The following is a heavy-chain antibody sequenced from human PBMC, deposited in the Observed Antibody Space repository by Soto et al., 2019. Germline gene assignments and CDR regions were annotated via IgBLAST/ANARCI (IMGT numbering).Heavy chain of an antibody. Sequence: QVRLVQSGTEVKKPGASVKVSCKASGYTFTNYDVTWVRQAPGQGLEWMGWINAGKGNTKYSQKFQDRVTITRDTSASVAYMELSSLASEDTAVYYCARSEVIPEGCDYWGQGTLVTVSS. D-gene: IGHD3-16*02. V-gene: IGHV1-3*01. CDR3: ARSEVIPEGCDY. CDR1: GYTFTNYD. CDR2: INAGKGNT. J-gene: IGHJ4*02.